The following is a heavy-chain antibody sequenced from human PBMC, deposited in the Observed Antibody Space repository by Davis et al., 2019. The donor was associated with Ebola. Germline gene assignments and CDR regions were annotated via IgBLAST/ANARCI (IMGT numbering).Heavy chain of an antibody. V-gene: IGHV4-39*01. CDR2: IYYSGTT. CDR1: GGSISSYY. Sequence: SETLSLTCTVSGGSISSYYWGWIRQPPGKGLEWIGSIYYSGTTNYNPSLKSRDTISVDTSKNQFSLKLSSVTAADTAVYYCARAEGSGWYHKFWGQGNLVTVSS. D-gene: IGHD6-19*01. CDR3: ARAEGSGWYHKF. J-gene: IGHJ4*02.